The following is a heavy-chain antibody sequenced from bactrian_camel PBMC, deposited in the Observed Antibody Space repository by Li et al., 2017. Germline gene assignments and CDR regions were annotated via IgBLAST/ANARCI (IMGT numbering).Heavy chain of an antibody. J-gene: IGHJ4*01. CDR3: AALPGYLSCSGSWSGHFSY. Sequence: DVQLVESGGGSVQAGESLRLSCTVSGFTVADSDMGWYRQAPGRGLEWVSSINSRGSSTYYSDSVKGRFTMSRDNAKNTLYLQMNSLKPEDTAKYYCAALPGYLSCSGSWSGHFSYRGQGTQVTVS. CDR1: GFTVADSD. CDR2: INSRGSST. D-gene: IGHD3*01. V-gene: IGHV3-1*01.